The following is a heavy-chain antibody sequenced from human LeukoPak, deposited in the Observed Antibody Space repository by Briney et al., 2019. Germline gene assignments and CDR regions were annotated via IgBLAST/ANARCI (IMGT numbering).Heavy chain of an antibody. CDR2: TYYRSKWYN. V-gene: IGHV6-1*01. Sequence: SSYAISWVRQAPGRGLEWLGRTYYRSKWYNDYAVSVKSRITINPDTSKNQFSLQLNSVTPEDTAVYYCARDQHSTDWFDPWGQGTLVTVSS. J-gene: IGHJ5*02. CDR1: SSYA. CDR3: ARDQHSTDWFDP. D-gene: IGHD6-13*01.